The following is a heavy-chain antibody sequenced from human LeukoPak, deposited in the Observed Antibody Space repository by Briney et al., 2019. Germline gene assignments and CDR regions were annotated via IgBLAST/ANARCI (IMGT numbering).Heavy chain of an antibody. Sequence: SETLSLTCTVSGGSISSGSYSWSWIRQPAGKGLEWIGRIYTSGSTDYNPSLKSRVTISVDTSKNQSSLKLSSVTAADTAVYYCARIEYNFDYWGQGTLVTVSS. J-gene: IGHJ4*02. D-gene: IGHD6-6*01. V-gene: IGHV4-61*02. CDR3: ARIEYNFDY. CDR2: IYTSGST. CDR1: GGSISSGSYS.